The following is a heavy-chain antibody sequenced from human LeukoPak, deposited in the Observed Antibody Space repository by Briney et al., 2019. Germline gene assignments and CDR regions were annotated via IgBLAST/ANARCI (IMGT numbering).Heavy chain of an antibody. CDR1: GFTFSDYA. J-gene: IGHJ4*02. CDR3: AKTNGYYDY. CDR2: ISGSGDST. D-gene: IGHD3-22*01. V-gene: IGHV3-23*01. Sequence: GGSLRLSCAASGFTFSDYAMNWVRQAPGKGLEWVSSISGSGDSTYYANSAKGRFTISRDNSKNTLYLQMDSLRAEDTAVYHCAKTNGYYDYWGRGTLVTVSS.